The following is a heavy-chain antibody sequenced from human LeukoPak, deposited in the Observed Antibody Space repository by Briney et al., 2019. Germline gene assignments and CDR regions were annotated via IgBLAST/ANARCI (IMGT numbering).Heavy chain of an antibody. J-gene: IGHJ5*02. V-gene: IGHV3-21*01. CDR2: ISGGSSYI. CDR3: ARGQSYGWFDP. Sequence: GGSLRLSCAASGFTFSTYSMNWVRQAPGEGLEWVSSISGGSSYIYYADSVKGRFTISRDSAQNSLYLQMNSLRAEDTAVYYCARGQSYGWFDPWGQGTLVTVSS. CDR1: GFTFSTYS. D-gene: IGHD5-18*01.